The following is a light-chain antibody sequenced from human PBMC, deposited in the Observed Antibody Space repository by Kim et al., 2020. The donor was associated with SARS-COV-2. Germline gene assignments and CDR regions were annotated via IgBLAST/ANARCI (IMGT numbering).Light chain of an antibody. CDR1: QDISRW. CDR2: AAS. V-gene: IGKV1D-12*01. J-gene: IGKJ1*01. Sequence: ASVGDRVNITCRASQDISRWLAWYQHKPGKAPNLLIYAASNLQSGVPSRFTGSGSGTDFTLTISSLQPEDFAVYYCQQANSFPWTFGQGTKVDIK. CDR3: QQANSFPWT.